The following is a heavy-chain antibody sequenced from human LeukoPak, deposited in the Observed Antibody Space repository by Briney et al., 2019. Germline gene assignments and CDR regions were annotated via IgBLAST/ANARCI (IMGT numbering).Heavy chain of an antibody. CDR1: GYTFTTYW. Sequence: GESLKISCKGSGYTFTTYWIAWVRQMPGKGLEWMGIIYPGDSDTRYSPSFQGRVTILADKSTSTAYLQWSSLKASDTAMYYCARRAYSSSWHFDYWGQGTLVTVSS. V-gene: IGHV5-51*01. CDR2: IYPGDSDT. J-gene: IGHJ4*02. CDR3: ARRAYSSSWHFDY. D-gene: IGHD6-13*01.